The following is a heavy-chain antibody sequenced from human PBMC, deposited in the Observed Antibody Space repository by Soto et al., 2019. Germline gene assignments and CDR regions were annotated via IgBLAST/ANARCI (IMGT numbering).Heavy chain of an antibody. CDR1: GDSVSSNSAA. CDR2: TYYRSKWYS. Sequence: PSQTLSLTCAIPGDSVSSNSAAWNWIRQSPSRGLEWLGRTYYRSKWYSDYAVSVKSRITINPDTSKNQFSLQLNSVTPEDTAVYYCAREVTMIVVVIRASYGMDVWGQGTTVTVSS. D-gene: IGHD3-22*01. V-gene: IGHV6-1*01. J-gene: IGHJ6*02. CDR3: AREVTMIVVVIRASYGMDV.